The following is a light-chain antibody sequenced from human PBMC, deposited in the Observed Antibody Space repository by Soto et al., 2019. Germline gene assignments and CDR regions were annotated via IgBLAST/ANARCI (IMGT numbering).Light chain of an antibody. CDR2: EVD. CDR3: TSYTSGKTGV. V-gene: IGLV2-14*01. Sequence: QSALTQPASVSGAPGQSITISCTGSSSDVGGYNYVSWYQHHPGKVPKLLLSEVDIRPSGVSSRFSGSKSGNTASLTISGLQDEDEADYYCTSYTSGKTGVFGTGTKLTVL. J-gene: IGLJ1*01. CDR1: SSDVGGYNY.